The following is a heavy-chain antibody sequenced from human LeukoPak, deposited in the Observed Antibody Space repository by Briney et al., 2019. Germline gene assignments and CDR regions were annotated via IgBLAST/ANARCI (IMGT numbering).Heavy chain of an antibody. J-gene: IGHJ3*02. V-gene: IGHV3-23*01. D-gene: IGHD4-23*01. CDR3: AKSPTVDAAFDI. CDR2: IGYTGDST. Sequence: PGGSLRLSCAASGFTVSSNYMNWVRQAPGKGLEWVSGIGYTGDSTFYADSVKGRFTVSRDSSKNTLFLHMNSLRAEDTALYYCAKSPTVDAAFDIWGQGTMVTVSS. CDR1: GFTVSSNY.